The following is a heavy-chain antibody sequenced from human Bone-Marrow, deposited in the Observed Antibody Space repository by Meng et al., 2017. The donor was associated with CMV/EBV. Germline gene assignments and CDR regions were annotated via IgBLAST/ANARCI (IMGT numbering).Heavy chain of an antibody. CDR3: ARVTCSSTSCTRNWFDP. CDR2: LDPSDAST. D-gene: IGHD2-2*01. V-gene: IGHV5-10-1*01. CDR1: YW. Sequence: YWISAVRAQRRKGLEWRWRLDPSDASTPSPPSFPRPLAISSDKSISTAYLQWSSLKASDTAMYYCARVTCSSTSCTRNWFDPWGQGTLVTVSS. J-gene: IGHJ5*02.